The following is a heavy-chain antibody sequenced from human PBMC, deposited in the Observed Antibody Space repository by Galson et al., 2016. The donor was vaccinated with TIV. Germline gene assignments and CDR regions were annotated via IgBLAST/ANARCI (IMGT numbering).Heavy chain of an antibody. J-gene: IGHJ4*02. CDR1: GGSISSYY. D-gene: IGHD6-19*01. Sequence: ETLSLTCTVSGGSISSYYWSWIRQPPGKGLEWIAYIYYSGSTNYNPSLKSRVTISVDTSKNQFSLKVTSVTAADTAGYYCARDSSAWFGGANFWGQGILVTVSS. V-gene: IGHV4-59*12. CDR2: IYYSGST. CDR3: ARDSSAWFGGANF.